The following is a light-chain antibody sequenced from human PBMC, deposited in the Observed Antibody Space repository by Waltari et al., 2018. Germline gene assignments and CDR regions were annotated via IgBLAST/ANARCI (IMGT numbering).Light chain of an antibody. V-gene: IGKV3-11*01. Sequence: EIVLTQSPATLSLSPGERATLSCMASQSVDMYLAWYPQRPGQAPRLLIYDTSNRSTDIPARFSGSVSETDFSLNVSSLEPGDFAVYYCQQRRNWPLTFGGGTKVEIK. J-gene: IGKJ4*01. CDR1: QSVDMY. CDR3: QQRRNWPLT. CDR2: DTS.